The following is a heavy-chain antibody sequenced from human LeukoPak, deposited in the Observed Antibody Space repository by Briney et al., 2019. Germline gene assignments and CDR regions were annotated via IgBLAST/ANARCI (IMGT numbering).Heavy chain of an antibody. J-gene: IGHJ6*03. Sequence: SETLSLTCTVSGGSISSGDYYWSWIRQPPGKGLEWIGYIYYSGSTYYNPSLKSRVTISVDTSKNQFSLKLSSVTAADTAVYYCAKAPPTYFWSGYGYYYMDVWGKGTTVTVSS. CDR2: IYYSGST. V-gene: IGHV4-30-4*08. D-gene: IGHD3-3*01. CDR3: AKAPPTYFWSGYGYYYMDV. CDR1: GGSISSGDYY.